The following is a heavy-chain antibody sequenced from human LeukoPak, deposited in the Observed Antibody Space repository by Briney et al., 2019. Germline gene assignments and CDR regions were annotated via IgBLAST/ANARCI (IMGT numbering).Heavy chain of an antibody. CDR2: INPSGGST. CDR1: GYTFTTYY. D-gene: IGHD2-15*01. Sequence: ASVKVSCKAFGYTFTTYYVHWVRHAPGQGLEWMGIINPSGGSTFYAQKFQGRVTMTRDTSTSTVYMELSSLRSEDTAVYYCARRYCSGGSCSFEYWGQGTLVTVSS. CDR3: ARRYCSGGSCSFEY. J-gene: IGHJ4*02. V-gene: IGHV1-46*01.